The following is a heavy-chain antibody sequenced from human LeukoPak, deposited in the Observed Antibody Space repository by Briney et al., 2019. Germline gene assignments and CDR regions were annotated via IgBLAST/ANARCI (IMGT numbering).Heavy chain of an antibody. CDR2: ISSSGSTI. Sequence: GGSLRLSCAASGFTFSDHYMSWIRQAPGKGLEWVSYISSSGSTIYYADSVKGRFTISRDNAKNSLYLQMNSLRAEDTAVYYCARDSPKLYYYYGMDVWGKGTTVTVSS. V-gene: IGHV3-11*01. CDR1: GFTFSDHY. D-gene: IGHD1-7*01. CDR3: ARDSPKLYYYYGMDV. J-gene: IGHJ6*04.